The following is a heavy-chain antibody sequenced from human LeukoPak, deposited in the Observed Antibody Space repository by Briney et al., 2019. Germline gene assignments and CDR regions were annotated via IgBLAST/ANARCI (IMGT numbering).Heavy chain of an antibody. Sequence: GGSLRLSCAASGFTFSSYSMNWVRQAPGKGLEWVSAISSSSSYIYYADSVKGRFTISRDNAKNSLYLQMNSLRAEDTAVYYCARDFPERGGAFDIWGQGTMVTVSS. CDR1: GFTFSSYS. CDR3: ARDFPERGGAFDI. V-gene: IGHV3-21*01. CDR2: ISSSSSYI. J-gene: IGHJ3*02. D-gene: IGHD2-15*01.